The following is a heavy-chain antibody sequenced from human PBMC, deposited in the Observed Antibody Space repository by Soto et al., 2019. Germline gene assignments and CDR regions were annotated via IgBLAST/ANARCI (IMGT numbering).Heavy chain of an antibody. CDR2: VYVSDSET. D-gene: IGHD5-12*01. J-gene: IGHJ3*01. CDR3: ARRGTLSGRDAFDV. CDR1: GYYSSSYW. V-gene: IGHV5-51*01. Sequence: GESLKISCSGSGYYSSSYWIAWVRQMSGKGLEWVGSVYVSDSETKYSPSFQGQVTISADKYTNTAYLYWSSLKASDTAMYYCARRGTLSGRDAFDVWGEGTMVTVSS.